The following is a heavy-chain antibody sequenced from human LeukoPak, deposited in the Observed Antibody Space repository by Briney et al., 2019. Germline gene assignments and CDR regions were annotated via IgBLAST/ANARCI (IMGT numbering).Heavy chain of an antibody. J-gene: IGHJ2*01. Sequence: GASVKVSCKASGYTFTSYAMHWVRQAPGQRLEWMGWINAGNGNTKYSQKFQGRVTITRDTSASTAYMELSSLRSEDTAVYYCAREESSGYSPWYFDLWGRGTLVTVSS. CDR3: AREESSGYSPWYFDL. CDR2: INAGNGNT. CDR1: GYTFTSYA. D-gene: IGHD3-22*01. V-gene: IGHV1-3*01.